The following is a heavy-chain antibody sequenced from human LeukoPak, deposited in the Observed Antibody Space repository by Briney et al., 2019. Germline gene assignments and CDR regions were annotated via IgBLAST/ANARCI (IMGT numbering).Heavy chain of an antibody. CDR2: TSAYNDNT. Sequence: ASVKVSCKASGYTFTSHGISWVRQAPGQGLEWMGWTSAYNDNTNYAQKLQGRVTMTTDTSTSTAYMELRSLRSDDTAVYYSARGAVWELLDYRGQGTLVTVSS. CDR3: ARGAVWELLDY. D-gene: IGHD1-26*01. CDR1: GYTFTSHG. V-gene: IGHV1-18*01. J-gene: IGHJ4*02.